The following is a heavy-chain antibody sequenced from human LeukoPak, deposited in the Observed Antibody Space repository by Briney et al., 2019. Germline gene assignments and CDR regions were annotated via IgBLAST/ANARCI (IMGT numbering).Heavy chain of an antibody. D-gene: IGHD3-10*01. Sequence: GRSLRLSCAAPGFTFSSYGMHWVRQAPGKGLEWVAVISYDGSNKYYADSVKGRFTISRDNSKNTLYLQMNSLRAEDTAVYYCAKPMVRGVINFDYWGQGTLVTVSS. CDR1: GFTFSSYG. J-gene: IGHJ4*02. CDR2: ISYDGSNK. CDR3: AKPMVRGVINFDY. V-gene: IGHV3-30*18.